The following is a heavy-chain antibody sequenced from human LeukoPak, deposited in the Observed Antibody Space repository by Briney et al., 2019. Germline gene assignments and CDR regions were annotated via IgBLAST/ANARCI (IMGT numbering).Heavy chain of an antibody. CDR3: ARGDPHADL. CDR1: GFDLSTYE. D-gene: IGHD5-24*01. V-gene: IGHV3-48*03. Sequence: GGSLRLSCAASGFDLSTYEMNWVRQAPGKGLEWIADITISGHTKNYADSVKGRFSISRDNARTSLYLQMHSLRVEDTGVYYCARGDPHADLWGQGTLVAVSS. CDR2: ITISGHTK. J-gene: IGHJ5*02.